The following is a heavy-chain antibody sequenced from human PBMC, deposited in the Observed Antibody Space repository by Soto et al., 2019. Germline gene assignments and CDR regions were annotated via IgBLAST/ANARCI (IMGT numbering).Heavy chain of an antibody. D-gene: IGHD2-8*02. Sequence: QVQLVESGGGVVQPGRSLRLSCSVSGFTVSSKGMHWVRQAPGKGLEWVAVISRDGRTKFYADSVEGRFTISKDSSRNTLFLEMDSLSSDETAVYYCTGEVASGYWGQGTLVTVSS. CDR3: TGEVASGY. CDR1: GFTVSSKG. V-gene: IGHV3-30*03. J-gene: IGHJ4*02. CDR2: ISRDGRTK.